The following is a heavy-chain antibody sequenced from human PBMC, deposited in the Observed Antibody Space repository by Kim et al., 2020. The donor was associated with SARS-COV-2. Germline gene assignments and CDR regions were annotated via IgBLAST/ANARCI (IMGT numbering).Heavy chain of an antibody. CDR2: IYYSGST. Sequence: SETLSLTCIVSSGSISSSSYYWGWIRQPPGKGLEWIGNIYYSGSTYYNPSLRSRVTISVDTSKNQFSLKMNSVTAADTAVFYCARLTYSDYYFDCWGQGT. J-gene: IGHJ4*02. CDR3: ARLTYSDYYFDC. D-gene: IGHD4-17*01. V-gene: IGHV4-39*01. CDR1: SGSISSSSYY.